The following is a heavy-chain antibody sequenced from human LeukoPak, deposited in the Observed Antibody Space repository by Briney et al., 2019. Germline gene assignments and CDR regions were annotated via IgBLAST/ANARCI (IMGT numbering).Heavy chain of an antibody. CDR1: GFTFSGYD. CDR2: ISDGGDST. D-gene: IGHD2-15*01. J-gene: IGHJ4*02. Sequence: PGGSLRLSCIASGFTFSGYDMNWVRQSPGRGLEWLSVISDGGDSTNYADSVKGRFSIFRDNSRNTLNLQMNRLRAEDTAVYYCVKGGWLDDWGQGTLVTVSS. V-gene: IGHV3-23*01. CDR3: VKGGWLDD.